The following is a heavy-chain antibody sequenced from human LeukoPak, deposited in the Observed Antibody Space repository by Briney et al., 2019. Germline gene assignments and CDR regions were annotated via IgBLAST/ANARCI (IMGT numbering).Heavy chain of an antibody. D-gene: IGHD6-13*01. CDR1: GGPISSGGYY. CDR2: IYHSGST. Sequence: SETLSLTCTVSGGPISSGGYYWSWIRQPPGKGLEWIGYIYHSGSTYYNPSLKSRVTISVDTSKNQFSLKLSSVTAADTAVYYCARDLQGIAAAGASMDVWGQGTTVTVYS. CDR3: ARDLQGIAAAGASMDV. V-gene: IGHV4-30-2*01. J-gene: IGHJ6*02.